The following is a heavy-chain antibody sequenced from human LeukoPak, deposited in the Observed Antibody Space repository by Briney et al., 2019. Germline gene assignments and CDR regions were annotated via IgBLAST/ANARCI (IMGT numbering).Heavy chain of an antibody. J-gene: IGHJ4*02. CDR1: GYTFTSYD. V-gene: IGHV1-18*01. Sequence: GASVKVSCKASGYTFTSYDINWVRQATGQGLEWMGWMNPNNGNTNYAQKLQGRVTMTTDTSTSTAYMELRSLRSDDTAVYYCARDLPGIAVAGFGGYWGQGTLVTVSS. CDR3: ARDLPGIAVAGFGGY. CDR2: MNPNNGNT. D-gene: IGHD6-19*01.